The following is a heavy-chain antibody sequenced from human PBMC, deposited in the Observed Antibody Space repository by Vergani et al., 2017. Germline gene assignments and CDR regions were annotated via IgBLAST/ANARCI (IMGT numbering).Heavy chain of an antibody. CDR3: ARHTRVNHDY. V-gene: IGHV5-10-1*01. Sequence: VQLVQSGAEVKKPGSSVKVSCKASGGTFSSYAISWVRQMPGKGLEWMGRIDPSDSYTNYSPSFQGHVTISADKSISTAYLQWSSLKASDTAMYYCARHTRVNHDYWGQGTLVTVSS. CDR2: IDPSDSYT. CDR1: GGTFSSYA. D-gene: IGHD1-14*01. J-gene: IGHJ4*02.